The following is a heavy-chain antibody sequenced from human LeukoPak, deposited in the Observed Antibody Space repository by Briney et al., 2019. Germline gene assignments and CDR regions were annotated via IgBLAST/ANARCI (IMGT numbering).Heavy chain of an antibody. CDR3: ARSFDY. Sequence: GGSLILSCAASGFTFSSYWMHWVRQVPGKGLVWVSRINGDGSTTNYADAVKGRFTISRDNAKNTLYLQMNSLRAEDTAVYYCARSFDYWGQGTLVTVSS. J-gene: IGHJ4*02. V-gene: IGHV3-74*01. CDR1: GFTFSSYW. CDR2: INGDGSTT.